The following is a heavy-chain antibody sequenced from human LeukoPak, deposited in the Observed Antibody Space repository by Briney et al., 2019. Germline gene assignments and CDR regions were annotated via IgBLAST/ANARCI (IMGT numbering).Heavy chain of an antibody. V-gene: IGHV3-30*18. CDR2: ISYDRGDE. Sequence: GGPLRPSCAASGFTFSNYGMHWVRQAPGKGLEWVASISYDRGDEYNADSVKGRFTISRDNSKNTVYLQMNSLRAEDPAVYYCAKGRVASGSYFDYWGQGTLVTVSS. CDR3: AKGRVASGSYFDY. J-gene: IGHJ4*02. CDR1: GFTFSNYG. D-gene: IGHD1-26*01.